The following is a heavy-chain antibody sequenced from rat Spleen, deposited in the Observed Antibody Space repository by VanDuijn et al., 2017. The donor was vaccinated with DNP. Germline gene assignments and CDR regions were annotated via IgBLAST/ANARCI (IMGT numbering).Heavy chain of an antibody. CDR2: ISTIGGST. Sequence: EVQLVEPGGGLVQPGRSLKLSCAASGFTFSNYGMHWIRQAPTKGLVWVASISTIGGSTYYRDSVKGRFTVSRDNAKSTLYLQMDSLRSEDTATYFCARHYYDGSYYFDYWGQGVMVTVSS. V-gene: IGHV5-19*01. D-gene: IGHD1-12*02. CDR1: GFTFSNYG. CDR3: ARHYYDGSYYFDY. J-gene: IGHJ2*01.